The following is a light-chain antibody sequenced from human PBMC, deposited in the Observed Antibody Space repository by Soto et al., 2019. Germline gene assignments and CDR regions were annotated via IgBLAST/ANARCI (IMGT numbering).Light chain of an antibody. CDR1: QSVRSNF. Sequence: EIVLTQSPGTLSLSPGERATLSCRASQSVRSNFLAWYQQKPGQAPRLLIYGASNRATGIPDRFSGSGSRTDFTLTISRLEPEDFAVYYCQQYGSSPYTFGQGTKLEIK. J-gene: IGKJ2*01. CDR2: GAS. CDR3: QQYGSSPYT. V-gene: IGKV3-20*01.